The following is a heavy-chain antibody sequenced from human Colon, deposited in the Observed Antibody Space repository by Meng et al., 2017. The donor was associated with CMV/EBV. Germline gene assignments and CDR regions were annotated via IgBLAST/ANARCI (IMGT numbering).Heavy chain of an antibody. CDR1: GYTFTNYH. J-gene: IGHJ5*02. V-gene: IGHV7-4-1*02. D-gene: IGHD3-16*01. CDR3: ANTLGAGA. CDR2: ITTNTDNP. Sequence: TVPCKASGYTFTNYHIHWVRQAPGQGLEWMGWITTNTDNPTYAQGLTGRFAFSLDTSVSTAYLQITDVKPEDTAMYYCANTLGAGAWGQGTPVTVSS.